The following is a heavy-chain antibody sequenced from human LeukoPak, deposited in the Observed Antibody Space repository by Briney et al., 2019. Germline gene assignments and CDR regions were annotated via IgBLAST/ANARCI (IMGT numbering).Heavy chain of an antibody. CDR2: INPNSGGT. CDR1: GYTFTDYY. V-gene: IGHV1-2*02. D-gene: IGHD3-22*01. CDR3: ARVYESRAYYYPFDY. J-gene: IGHJ4*02. Sequence: ASVKVSCKASGYTFTDYYMHWVRQAPGQGLEWMRWINPNSGGTNYAQKFQGRVTMTRDTSISTAYMELFRLRSDDTAVYYCARVYESRAYYYPFDYWGQGTLVTVSS.